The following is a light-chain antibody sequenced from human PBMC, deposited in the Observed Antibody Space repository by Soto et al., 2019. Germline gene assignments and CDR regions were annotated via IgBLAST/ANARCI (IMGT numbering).Light chain of an antibody. CDR1: QSISFY. CDR2: QTS. V-gene: IGKV3-11*01. Sequence: EIVLTQSPATLSLSPGERATLSCRASQSISFYLTWYQHKPGQAPRLLIYQTSIRAAGIPARFSASGSGTDFTLTISDVQPEDFALYYCHQRQSWPRTFGQGTKVDIK. J-gene: IGKJ1*01. CDR3: HQRQSWPRT.